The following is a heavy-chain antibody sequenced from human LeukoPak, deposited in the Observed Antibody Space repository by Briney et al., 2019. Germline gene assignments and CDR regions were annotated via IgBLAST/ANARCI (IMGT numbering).Heavy chain of an antibody. J-gene: IGHJ4*02. V-gene: IGHV3-23*01. CDR1: GFTFSSYA. CDR2: ISGSGGST. D-gene: IGHD2-15*01. CDR3: ATRRYCSGGSCYDY. Sequence: GGSLRLSCAASGFTFSSYAMSWVRQAPGKGLEWVSGISGSGGSTDYGDSVKGRFTISRDNSKNTLYLQMNSLGAEDTAVYYCATRRYCSGGSCYDYWGQGTLVTVSS.